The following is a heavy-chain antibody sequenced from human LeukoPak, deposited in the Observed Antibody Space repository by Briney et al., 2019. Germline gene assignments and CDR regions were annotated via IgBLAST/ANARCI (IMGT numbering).Heavy chain of an antibody. CDR1: GFTFSDYY. J-gene: IGHJ4*02. Sequence: GGSLRLSCAASGFTFSDYYMSWIRQAPGKGLEWVSYISSSSSCTNYADSVKGRFTISRDNAKNSLYLQMNSLRAEDTAVYYCARDGDYYDFDYWGQGTLVTVSS. D-gene: IGHD3-22*01. CDR3: ARDGDYYDFDY. V-gene: IGHV3-11*06. CDR2: ISSSSSCT.